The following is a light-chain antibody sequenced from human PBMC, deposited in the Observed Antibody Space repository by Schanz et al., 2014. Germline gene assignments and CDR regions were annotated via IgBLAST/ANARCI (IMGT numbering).Light chain of an antibody. Sequence: QSALTQPRSVSGSPGQSVSISCTGTSSGVGDLNYVSWYQQLPGKAPRLLIYDINKRPSGVPDRFSGSKSGNTASLTISGLQAQDEADYYCCSYAATCSLVFGGGTKLTVL. CDR2: DIN. CDR3: CSYAATCSLV. V-gene: IGLV2-11*01. J-gene: IGLJ2*01. CDR1: SSGVGDLNY.